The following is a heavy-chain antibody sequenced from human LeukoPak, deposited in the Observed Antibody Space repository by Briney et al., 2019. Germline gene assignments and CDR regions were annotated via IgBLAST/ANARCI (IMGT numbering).Heavy chain of an antibody. CDR2: ISYDGSNK. D-gene: IGHD1-26*01. V-gene: IGHV3-30-3*01. J-gene: IGHJ4*02. CDR3: ARDLEGIVGTNFDY. Sequence: PGGSLRLSCAASGFTFSSYAMHWVRQAPGKGLEWVAVISYDGSNKYYADSVKGRFTISRDNSKNTLYLQMNSLRAEDTAAYYCARDLEGIVGTNFDYWGQGTLVTVSS. CDR1: GFTFSSYA.